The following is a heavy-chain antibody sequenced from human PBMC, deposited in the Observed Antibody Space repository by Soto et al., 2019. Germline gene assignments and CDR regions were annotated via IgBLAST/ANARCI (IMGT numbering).Heavy chain of an antibody. D-gene: IGHD5-18*01. V-gene: IGHV1-69*01. J-gene: IGHJ5*02. CDR1: GGTFSSYA. CDR3: ARQIYSYGYLGSWFDP. CDR2: IIPIFGTA. Sequence: QVQLVQSGAEVKKPGSSVKVSCKASGGTFSSYAISWVRQAPGQGLEWMGGIIPIFGTANYAQKFHGRVTITADESTSTAYMELSSLRSEDTAVYYCARQIYSYGYLGSWFDPWGQGTLVTVSS.